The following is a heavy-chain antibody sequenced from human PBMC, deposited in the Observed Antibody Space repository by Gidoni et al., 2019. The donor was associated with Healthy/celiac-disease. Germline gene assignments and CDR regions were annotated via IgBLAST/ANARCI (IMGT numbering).Heavy chain of an antibody. CDR3: ARDLTDITMVRAGGMDV. Sequence: QVQLVQSGAEVKKPGASVKVSCKASGYTFTSYYMHWVRQAPGQGLEWMGIINPSGGSTSYAQKFQGRVTMTRDTSTSTVYMELSSLRSEDTAVYYCARDLTDITMVRAGGMDVWGQGTTVTVSS. CDR2: INPSGGST. D-gene: IGHD3-10*01. J-gene: IGHJ6*02. CDR1: GYTFTSYY. V-gene: IGHV1-46*01.